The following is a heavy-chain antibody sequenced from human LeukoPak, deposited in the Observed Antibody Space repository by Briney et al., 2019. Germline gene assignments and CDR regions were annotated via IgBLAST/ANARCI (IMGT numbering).Heavy chain of an antibody. CDR3: ASTSYYSSSSWFDP. D-gene: IGHD6-6*01. V-gene: IGHV3-11*01. Sequence: GGSLRLSCAASGFTFSDYYMSWIRQAPGRGLEGVSYISSSGSTIYYADSVKGRFTISRDNAKNSLYLQMNSLRAEDTAVYYCASTSYYSSSSWFDPWGQGTLVTVSS. J-gene: IGHJ5*02. CDR1: GFTFSDYY. CDR2: ISSSGSTI.